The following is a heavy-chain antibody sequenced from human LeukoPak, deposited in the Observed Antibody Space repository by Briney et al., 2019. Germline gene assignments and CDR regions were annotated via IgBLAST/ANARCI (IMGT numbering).Heavy chain of an antibody. J-gene: IGHJ6*04. D-gene: IGHD3-10*02. CDR2: ISSSGSTI. CDR3: AELGITMIGGV. Sequence: GGSLRLSCAASGFTFSSYEMNWVRQAPGKGLEWVSYISSSGSTIYYVDSVKGRFTISRDNAKNSLYLQMNSLRAEDTAVYYCAELGITMIGGVWGKGTTVTISS. CDR1: GFTFSSYE. V-gene: IGHV3-48*03.